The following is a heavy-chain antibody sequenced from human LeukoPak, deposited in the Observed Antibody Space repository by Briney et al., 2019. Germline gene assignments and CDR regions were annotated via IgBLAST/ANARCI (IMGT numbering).Heavy chain of an antibody. CDR1: GFTFDDYA. J-gene: IGHJ3*02. CDR2: ISWNSGSI. CDR3: AKDRAGSGYPDAFDS. D-gene: IGHD3-22*01. V-gene: IGHV3-9*01. Sequence: PGGSLRLSCAASGFTFDDYAMHWVRQAPGKGLEWVSGISWNSGSIGYADSVKGRFTIPRDNAKNSLYLQMNSLRAEDTALYYCAKDRAGSGYPDAFDSWGQGTMVTVSS.